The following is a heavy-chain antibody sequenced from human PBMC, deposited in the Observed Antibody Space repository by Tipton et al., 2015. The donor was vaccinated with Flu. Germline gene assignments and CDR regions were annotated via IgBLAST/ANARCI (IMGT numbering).Heavy chain of an antibody. CDR3: ARAAVFTVTSSLYFDS. CDR2: IYYSGST. D-gene: IGHD4-17*01. Sequence: TLSLTCTVSGGSISSSSYYWGWIRQPPGKGLEWIGSIYYSGSTYYNPSLKSRVTISVDTSKNQFSLKLSSVTAADTAVYYCARAAVFTVTSSLYFDSWGQGTLVTVSS. V-gene: IGHV4-39*01. CDR1: GGSISSSSYY. J-gene: IGHJ4*02.